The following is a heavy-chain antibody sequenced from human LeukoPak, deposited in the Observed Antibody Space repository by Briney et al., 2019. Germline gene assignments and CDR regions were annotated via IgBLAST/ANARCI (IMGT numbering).Heavy chain of an antibody. V-gene: IGHV4-34*01. J-gene: IGHJ4*02. Sequence: SETLSLTCAVDGGSFSGYYWGWIRQPPGKGREWMGEINHSGSTNYNPSLKSRVTISVDTSKNQFSLKLSSVTAADTAVYYCARGRSEMATIAGRDYWGQGTLVTVSS. CDR1: GGSFSGYY. CDR2: INHSGST. CDR3: ARGRSEMATIAGRDY. D-gene: IGHD5-24*01.